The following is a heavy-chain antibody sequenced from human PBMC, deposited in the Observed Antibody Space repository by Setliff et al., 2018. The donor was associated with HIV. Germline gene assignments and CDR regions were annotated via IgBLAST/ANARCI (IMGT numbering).Heavy chain of an antibody. V-gene: IGHV4-4*02. CDR2: ISQTGST. D-gene: IGHD3-9*01. CDR1: NGSVSSNNW. J-gene: IGHJ4*02. Sequence: PSETLSLTCAVSNGSVSSNNWWTWVRQPPGKDLEWIGEISQTGSTNYNPSLKSRVTISVDKSNNHFPLKVKSLTAADTAVYFCARSRPYILTGYRSYVDDWGPGTLVTVSS. CDR3: ARSRPYILTGYRSYVDD.